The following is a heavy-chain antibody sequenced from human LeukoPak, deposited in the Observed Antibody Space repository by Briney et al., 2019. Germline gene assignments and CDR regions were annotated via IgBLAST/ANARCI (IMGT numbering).Heavy chain of an antibody. CDR3: AKVPYSGSYDDYYFDY. D-gene: IGHD1-26*01. CDR2: ISWNSGSI. Sequence: GGSLRLSCAASGFTFDDYAMHWVRQAPGKGLEWVSGISWNSGSIGYADSVKGRFTISRDNAKNSLYLQMSSLRAEDTALYYCAKVPYSGSYDDYYFDYWGQGTLVTVSS. J-gene: IGHJ4*02. CDR1: GFTFDDYA. V-gene: IGHV3-9*01.